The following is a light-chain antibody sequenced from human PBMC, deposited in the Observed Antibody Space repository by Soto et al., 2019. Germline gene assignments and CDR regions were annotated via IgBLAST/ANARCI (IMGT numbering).Light chain of an antibody. CDR3: QQYDSSPPFALT. CDR1: QTVRNNY. Sequence: EFVLTQSPGTLSLSPGERATLSCRASQTVRNNYLAWYQQKPGQAPRLVIYGASNRATGIPDRFSGSGSGTDFTLTINRLEPEDFAVYYCQQYDSSPPFALTFGGGTKVDIK. CDR2: GAS. J-gene: IGKJ4*01. V-gene: IGKV3-20*01.